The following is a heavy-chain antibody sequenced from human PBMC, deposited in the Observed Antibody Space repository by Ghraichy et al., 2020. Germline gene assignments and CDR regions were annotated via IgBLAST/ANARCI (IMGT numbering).Heavy chain of an antibody. CDR1: GYTFTSYY. Sequence: ASVKVSCKASGYTFTSYYMHWVRQAPGQGLEWMGIINPSGGSTSYAQKFQGRVTMTRDTSTSTVYMELSSLRSEDTAVYYCARVSRFGEKIPDYYGMDVWGQGTTVTVSS. J-gene: IGHJ6*02. CDR3: ARVSRFGEKIPDYYGMDV. V-gene: IGHV1-46*03. CDR2: INPSGGST. D-gene: IGHD3-10*01.